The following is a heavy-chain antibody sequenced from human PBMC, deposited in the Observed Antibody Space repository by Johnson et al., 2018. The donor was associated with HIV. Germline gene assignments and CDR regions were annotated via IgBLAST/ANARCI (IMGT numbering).Heavy chain of an antibody. Sequence: QVQLVESGGGVVQPGGSLSLSCAASGFTFSSYGMHWVRQSPGKGLGWVAFIGFDGTKSYYADSLKGRFTISRDNSKNMLDLQMNSLRDGDAAVYYCARDYRGRTVDAFDVWGQGTLVIVSS. CDR1: GFTFSSYG. CDR2: IGFDGTKS. V-gene: IGHV3-30*02. J-gene: IGHJ3*01. D-gene: IGHD3-16*02. CDR3: ARDYRGRTVDAFDV.